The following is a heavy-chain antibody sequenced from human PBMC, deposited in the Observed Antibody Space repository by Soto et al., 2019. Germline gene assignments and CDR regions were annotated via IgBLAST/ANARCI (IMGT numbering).Heavy chain of an antibody. Sequence: QVQLVESGGDLVKPGGSLRLSCVVSGFTFSDYYMTWIRQAPGKGLEWVSYISSGSSYTNYADSVKGRFTISRDNAKNSRYLQMNSLRAEDTAVYYCARLHQDHDYGMDVWGQGTTVTVSS. J-gene: IGHJ6*02. CDR1: GFTFSDYY. V-gene: IGHV3-11*05. D-gene: IGHD2-2*01. CDR2: ISSGSSYT. CDR3: ARLHQDHDYGMDV.